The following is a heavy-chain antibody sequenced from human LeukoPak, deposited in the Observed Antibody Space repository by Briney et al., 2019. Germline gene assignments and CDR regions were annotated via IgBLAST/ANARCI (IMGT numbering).Heavy chain of an antibody. V-gene: IGHV4-4*07. Sequence: PGTLSLTRTVSVGSLSTYFCSWVRQPARKGLEWIGGISVSGSPDYKPPLPSRVTQSVDTPHNQFSLPLSSLTALRTPAYFSARGSYYWGLWLGPWGQGSQV. J-gene: IGHJ5*02. CDR2: ISVSGSP. CDR1: VGSLSTYF. D-gene: IGHD3-22*01. CDR3: ARGSYYWGLWLGP.